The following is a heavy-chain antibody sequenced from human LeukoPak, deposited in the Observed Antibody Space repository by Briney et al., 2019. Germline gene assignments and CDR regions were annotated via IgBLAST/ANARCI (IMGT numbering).Heavy chain of an antibody. CDR3: ATPASGYSYGYDY. D-gene: IGHD5-18*01. CDR2: IYYSGST. CDR1: GGSISSSSYY. J-gene: IGHJ4*02. Sequence: SETLSLTCTVSGGSISSSSYYWGWIRQPPGKGLEWIGSIYYSGSTYYNPSLKSRVTISVDTSKNQFSLKLSSVTAADTAVYYCATPASGYSYGYDYWGQGTLVTVSS. V-gene: IGHV4-39*07.